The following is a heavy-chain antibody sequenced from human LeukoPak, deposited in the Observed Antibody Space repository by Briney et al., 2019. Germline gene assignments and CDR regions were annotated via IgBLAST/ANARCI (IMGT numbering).Heavy chain of an antibody. D-gene: IGHD4-23*01. CDR2: IYYSGST. CDR3: ARGEWELLDY. Sequence: SETLSLTCTVSGGSVGSGSYYWSWIRQPPGKGLEWIGYIYYSGSTNYNPSLKSRVTISVDTSKNQFSLKLSSVTAADTAVYYCARGEWELLDYWGQGTLVTVSP. CDR1: GGSVGSGSYY. V-gene: IGHV4-61*01. J-gene: IGHJ4*02.